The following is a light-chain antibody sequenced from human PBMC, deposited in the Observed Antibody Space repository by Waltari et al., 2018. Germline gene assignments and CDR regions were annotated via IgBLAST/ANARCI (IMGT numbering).Light chain of an antibody. J-gene: IGKJ4*01. V-gene: IGKV1-9*01. Sequence: DIKLPQSPSFLSAAVRDRVTITCRASQCSSNYLSWYQQKPGKAPNLLIYSASTLQSGVPSRFSGSGSGTEFSLTISSLQPEDFATYYCQQLNSYPLTFGGGTKVEIQ. CDR2: SAS. CDR3: QQLNSYPLT. CDR1: QCSSNY.